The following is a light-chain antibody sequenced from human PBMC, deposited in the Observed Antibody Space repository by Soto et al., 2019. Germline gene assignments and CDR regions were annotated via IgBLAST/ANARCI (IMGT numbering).Light chain of an antibody. CDR3: QSYDSSLSGSV. J-gene: IGLJ2*01. CDR2: GNS. V-gene: IGLV1-40*01. CDR1: SSNIGAGYD. Sequence: QSVLTQPPSVSGAPGQRVTISCTGSSSNIGAGYDVHWYQQLPGTAPKPLIYGNSNRPSGVPDRFSGSKSGTSAPLAITGLQAEDEADYYCQSYDSSLSGSVFGGGTKLTVL.